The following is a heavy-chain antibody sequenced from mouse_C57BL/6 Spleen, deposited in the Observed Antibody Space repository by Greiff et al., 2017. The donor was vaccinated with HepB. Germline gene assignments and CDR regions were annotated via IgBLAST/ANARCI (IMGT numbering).Heavy chain of an antibody. D-gene: IGHD1-1*01. V-gene: IGHV1-22*01. Sequence: EVQLQQSGPELVKPGASVKMSCKASGYTFTDYNMHWVKQSHGKSLEWIGYINPNNGGTSYNQKFKGKATLTVNKSSSTAYMELRSLTSEDSAVYYCARCDYYGSSYAWFAYWGQGTLVTVSA. J-gene: IGHJ3*01. CDR1: GYTFTDYN. CDR2: INPNNGGT. CDR3: ARCDYYGSSYAWFAY.